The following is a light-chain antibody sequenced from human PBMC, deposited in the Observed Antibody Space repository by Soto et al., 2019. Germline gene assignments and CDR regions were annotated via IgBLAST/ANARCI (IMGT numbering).Light chain of an antibody. CDR3: SSYGGSNNFV. Sequence: QSFLTQPPSASGSPGQSVTISCTGTSSDVGGYNFVSWYQHFPGKAPKLIIYEVTKRPSGVPDRFSGSKSGNTAPLTVSGLQTDDEADYYCSSYGGSNNFVFGTGTKVTVL. V-gene: IGLV2-8*01. CDR2: EVT. J-gene: IGLJ1*01. CDR1: SSDVGGYNF.